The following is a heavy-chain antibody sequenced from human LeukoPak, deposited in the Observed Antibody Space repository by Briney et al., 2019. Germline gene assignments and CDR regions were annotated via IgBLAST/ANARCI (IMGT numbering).Heavy chain of an antibody. J-gene: IGHJ4*02. Sequence: LPGGSLRLSCAASGFTFSNYAMSWVRQAPGKGLEWVSDISGNGVITNYADSVKGRFPISRDNFKNTLYLQMNSLRTEDTAVYYCAKGVDQWYRGSPFDYWGQGTLVTVSS. D-gene: IGHD1-26*01. CDR3: AKGVDQWYRGSPFDY. CDR2: ISGNGVIT. CDR1: GFTFSNYA. V-gene: IGHV3-23*01.